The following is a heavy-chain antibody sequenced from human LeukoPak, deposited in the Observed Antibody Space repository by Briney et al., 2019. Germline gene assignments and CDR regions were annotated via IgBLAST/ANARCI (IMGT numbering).Heavy chain of an antibody. CDR1: GGTFRSYS. D-gene: IGHD3-22*01. V-gene: IGHV1-69*01. J-gene: IGHJ4*02. CDR3: ARGAYYDSSGWFYY. CDR2: VIPTFGKA. Sequence: SVKVSCKASGGTFRSYSISGLGRPPGQGREGWGGVIPTFGKATYAQKFQGRVTITAAESTSTAYMERSSLRSEDTAVYSGARGAYYDSSGWFYYWGQGTLVTVSS.